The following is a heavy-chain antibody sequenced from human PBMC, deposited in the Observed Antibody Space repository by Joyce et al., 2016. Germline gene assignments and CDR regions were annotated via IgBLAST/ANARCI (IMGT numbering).Heavy chain of an antibody. D-gene: IGHD3-9*01. Sequence: QVHLVESGGGVVQPGKSLRLSCGASGFSLGTYAMYWVRQGPGKGLEWVAGISIEGSYEDFADSVRGRFTISRDKSKNTLYLQMNNLRTEDTAVYYCATEGARRAWYFEFWGQGTLVSVSS. CDR3: ATEGARRAWYFEF. V-gene: IGHV3-30-3*01. CDR1: GFSLGTYA. J-gene: IGHJ4*02. CDR2: ISIEGSYE.